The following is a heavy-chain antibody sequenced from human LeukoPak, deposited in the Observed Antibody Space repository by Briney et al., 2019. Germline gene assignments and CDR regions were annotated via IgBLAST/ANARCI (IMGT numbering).Heavy chain of an antibody. Sequence: SETLSLTCTVSGGSISTYYWSWIRQPPGKGLEWIGYIYYIGNTNYNPSLKSRVTISVDTSKNHFSLKLSSVTAADTAVYYCAREGSSGWYDLDCWGQGTLVTVSS. CDR3: AREGSSGWYDLDC. CDR2: IYYIGNT. V-gene: IGHV4-59*12. CDR1: GGSISTYY. D-gene: IGHD6-19*01. J-gene: IGHJ4*02.